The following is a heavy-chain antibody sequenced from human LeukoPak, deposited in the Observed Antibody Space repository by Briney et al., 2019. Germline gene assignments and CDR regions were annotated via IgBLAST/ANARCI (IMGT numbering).Heavy chain of an antibody. D-gene: IGHD6-13*01. CDR2: IYPGDSDT. Sequence: GESLKISCKGSGYSFTSYWIGWVRQMPGKGLEWMGIIYPGDSDTRYSPSFQGQVTISADKSINTAYLQWTSLKASDTAMYYCARQSSRWPYYFDFWGQGTLVTVSS. V-gene: IGHV5-51*01. CDR3: ARQSSRWPYYFDF. J-gene: IGHJ4*02. CDR1: GYSFTSYW.